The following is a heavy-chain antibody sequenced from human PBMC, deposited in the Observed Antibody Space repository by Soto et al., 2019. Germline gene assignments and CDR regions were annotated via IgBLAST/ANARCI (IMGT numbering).Heavy chain of an antibody. Sequence: GGSRRLSCAASGFTFSDYYMSWIRQAPGKGLEWVSYISSSSSTIYYADSVKGRFTISRDNAKNSLYLQMNSLRAEDTAVYYCASVSLGWYFDLWGRGTLVTVSS. V-gene: IGHV3-11*04. CDR2: ISSSSSTI. CDR3: ASVSLGWYFDL. CDR1: GFTFSDYY. J-gene: IGHJ2*01.